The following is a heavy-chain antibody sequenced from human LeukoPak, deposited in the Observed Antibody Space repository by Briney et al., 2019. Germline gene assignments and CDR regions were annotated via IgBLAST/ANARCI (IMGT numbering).Heavy chain of an antibody. CDR3: ARGSRYCSSTSCYVTDYYYYYGMDV. D-gene: IGHD2-2*01. CDR2: IYYSGST. J-gene: IGHJ6*02. CDR1: GGSINSGGYY. V-gene: IGHV4-31*03. Sequence: SQTLSLTCTVSGGSINSGGYYWSWIRQHPGKGLELIGYIYYSGSTYYNPSLKSRVTISVDTSKNQFSLKLSSVTAADTAVYYCARGSRYCSSTSCYVTDYYYYYGMDVWGQGTTVTVSS.